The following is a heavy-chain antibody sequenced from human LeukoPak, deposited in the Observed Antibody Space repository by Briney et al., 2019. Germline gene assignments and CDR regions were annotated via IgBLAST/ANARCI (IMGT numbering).Heavy chain of an antibody. Sequence: SETLSLTCAVSSGSLSGYSWGWIRQPPGKGLEWVGEISHSGITNYNASLKGRVTISLKKSEIQFSLMLPSVTAADTAVYYCTRQSGTVTPIDYWSQGTLVTVSS. CDR2: ISHSGIT. J-gene: IGHJ4*02. CDR3: TRQSGTVTPIDY. D-gene: IGHD4-17*01. V-gene: IGHV4-34*01. CDR1: SGSLSGYS.